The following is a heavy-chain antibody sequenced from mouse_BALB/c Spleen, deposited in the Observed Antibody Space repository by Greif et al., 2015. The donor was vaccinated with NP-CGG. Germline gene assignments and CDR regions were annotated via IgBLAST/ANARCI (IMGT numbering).Heavy chain of an antibody. D-gene: IGHD2-9*01. CDR3: AKGPAYYGYY. V-gene: IGHV1-69*02. J-gene: IGHJ2*01. CDR2: IDPSDSYT. CDR1: GYTFTSYW. Sequence: QVQLQQSGAELVKPGASVKLSCKASGYTFTSYWMHWVKQRPGQGLEWIGEIDPSDSYTNYNQKFKGKATLTVDKSSSTAYMQLSSLTSEDSAVYYCAKGPAYYGYYWGQGTTLTVSS.